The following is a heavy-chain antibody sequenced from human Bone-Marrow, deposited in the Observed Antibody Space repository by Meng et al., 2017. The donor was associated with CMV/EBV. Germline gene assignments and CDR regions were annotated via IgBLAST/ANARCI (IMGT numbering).Heavy chain of an antibody. CDR1: GYTFTSYG. V-gene: IGHV1-18*01. CDR3: ASGGGGILGIVY. Sequence: ASVKVSCKASGYTFTSYGISWVRQAPGQGLEWMGWISPYNGNTNYEQNLQGRVTMTTDASTRTAYMELRSLRSDDTAVYYCASGGGGILGIVYWGQGTLVTFSS. CDR2: ISPYNGNT. D-gene: IGHD3-16*01. J-gene: IGHJ4*02.